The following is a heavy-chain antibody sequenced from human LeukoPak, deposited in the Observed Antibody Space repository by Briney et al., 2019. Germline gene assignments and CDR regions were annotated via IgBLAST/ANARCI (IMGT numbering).Heavy chain of an antibody. V-gene: IGHV3-74*01. Sequence: GRSLRLSCAASGFTLSTYWMQWVRQGQGKGLVWVSCINSDGSRTTYADSVKGRFTISRDNAKNTLFLQMNSLRAEDTAVYYCARSREPGRDGDYWGQGTLVTVSS. CDR2: INSDGSRT. J-gene: IGHJ4*02. CDR1: GFTLSTYW. D-gene: IGHD5-24*01. CDR3: ARSREPGRDGDY.